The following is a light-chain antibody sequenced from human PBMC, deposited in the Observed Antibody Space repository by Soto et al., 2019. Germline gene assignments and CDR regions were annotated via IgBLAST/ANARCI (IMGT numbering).Light chain of an antibody. J-gene: IGKJ1*01. Sequence: EIVLTQSPGTLSLSPGERATLSCRASQSFTSTSLAGYQQKPGQAPRLLISGASRRAAGIPDRFSGSGSGTDFTLTISRLESEDLAVYYCQQYDSSPRTFGQGTRVEIK. CDR2: GAS. V-gene: IGKV3-20*01. CDR3: QQYDSSPRT. CDR1: QSFTSTS.